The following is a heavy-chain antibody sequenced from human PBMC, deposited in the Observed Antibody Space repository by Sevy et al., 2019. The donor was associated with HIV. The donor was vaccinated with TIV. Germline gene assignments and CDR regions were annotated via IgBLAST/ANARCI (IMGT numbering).Heavy chain of an antibody. CDR3: ARGGWGTSFEKYIDY. CDR1: GFTFSDFY. CDR2: ISSSATTI. Sequence: GGSLRLSCAASGFTSGFTFSDFYMIWIRQAPGKGLEWVSYISSSATTIYYEDSVKGRFTSSSDNAKNTVYLQMNSLRAEDTAVYYCARGGWGTSFEKYIDYWGQGTLVTVSS. J-gene: IGHJ4*02. D-gene: IGHD3-16*01. V-gene: IGHV3-11*01.